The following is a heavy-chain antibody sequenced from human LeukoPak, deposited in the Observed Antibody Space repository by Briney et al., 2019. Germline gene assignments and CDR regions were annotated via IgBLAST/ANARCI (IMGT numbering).Heavy chain of an antibody. D-gene: IGHD6-13*01. CDR2: IHYPGST. Sequence: PSETLSLTCTVSGGSIRSYYWSWIRQPPGKGLEWIGYIHYPGSTNYNPSLKSRVTISVDTSKNQFSLQLSSVTATDTAVYFCAGHSSSWYPDYWGQGTLVTVSS. V-gene: IGHV4-59*08. CDR1: GGSIRSYY. J-gene: IGHJ4*02. CDR3: AGHSSSWYPDY.